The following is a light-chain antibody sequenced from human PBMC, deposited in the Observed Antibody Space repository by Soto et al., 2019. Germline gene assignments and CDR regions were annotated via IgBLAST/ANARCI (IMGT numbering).Light chain of an antibody. CDR2: AAS. Sequence: DIQMTQSPSTLSGSVGDRVTITCRASQSISSYLNWYQQKPGKAPKLLIYAASSLQSGVPSRFSGSGSGTDFTLTISSLQPEDFATYYCQQSYSTLGTFGQGTKADIK. V-gene: IGKV1-39*01. J-gene: IGKJ1*01. CDR1: QSISSY. CDR3: QQSYSTLGT.